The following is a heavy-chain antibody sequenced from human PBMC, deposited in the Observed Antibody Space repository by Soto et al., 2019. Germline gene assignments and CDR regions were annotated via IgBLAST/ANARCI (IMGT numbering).Heavy chain of an antibody. D-gene: IGHD6-19*01. V-gene: IGHV1-69*13. CDR3: ARDSGARDIAVAGTWDY. J-gene: IGHJ4*02. Sequence: GASVKVSCKASGGTFSSYAISWVRQAPGQGLEWMGGIIPIFGTANYAQKFQGRVTITADESTSTAYMELSSLRSEDTAVYYRARDSGARDIAVAGTWDYWGQGTLVTVSS. CDR1: GGTFSSYA. CDR2: IIPIFGTA.